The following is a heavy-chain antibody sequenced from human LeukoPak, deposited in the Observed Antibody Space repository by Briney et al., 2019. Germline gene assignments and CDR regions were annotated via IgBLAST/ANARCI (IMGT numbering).Heavy chain of an antibody. CDR3: ARGAVAGSTFGAYYYYGMDV. CDR2: INPNSGGT. CDR1: GYTFTGYY. V-gene: IGHV1-2*04. Sequence: ASVKVSCKASGYTFTGYYMHWVRQAPGQGLEWMGWINPNSGGTNYAQKFQGWVTMTRDTSISTAYMGLSRLRSDDTAVYYCARGAVAGSTFGAYYYYGMDVWGQGTTVTVSS. D-gene: IGHD6-19*01. J-gene: IGHJ6*02.